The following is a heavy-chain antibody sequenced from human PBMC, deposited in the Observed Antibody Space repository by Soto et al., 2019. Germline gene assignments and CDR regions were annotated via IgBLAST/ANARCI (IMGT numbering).Heavy chain of an antibody. J-gene: IGHJ4*02. V-gene: IGHV3-23*01. D-gene: IGHD3-10*01. CDR3: AEMEGIDPWAYSFHY. CDR1: GFTFSDFA. Sequence: EVQVLESGGGLVQPGGSLRLSCAATGFTFSDFAMSWVRQAPGKGLEWVSRIYGGGNGPHYADSVKGRVTISRDNSKNTLYLQMTSLRAEDTAVYYCAEMEGIDPWAYSFHYWAQGTLVTVSS. CDR2: IYGGGNGP.